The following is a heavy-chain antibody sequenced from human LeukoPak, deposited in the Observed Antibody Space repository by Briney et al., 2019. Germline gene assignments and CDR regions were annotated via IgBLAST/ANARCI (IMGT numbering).Heavy chain of an antibody. CDR1: GGSFSGYY. V-gene: IGHV4-34*01. CDR2: INHSGST. CDR3: ARRRTNAYGSGSYYFDY. Sequence: PSGTLSLTCAVYGGSFSGYYWSWIRQPPGKGLEWIGEINHSGSTNYNPSLKSRVTISVDTSKNQFSLKLSSVTAADTAVYYCARRRTNAYGSGSYYFDYWGQGTLVTVSS. J-gene: IGHJ4*02. D-gene: IGHD3-10*01.